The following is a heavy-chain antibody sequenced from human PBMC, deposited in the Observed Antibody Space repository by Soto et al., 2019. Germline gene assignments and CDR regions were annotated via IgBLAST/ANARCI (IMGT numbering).Heavy chain of an antibody. CDR3: ARDRITMVRGVIRGYYYYGMDV. Sequence: SETLSLTCTVSGGSISSGGYYWSWIRQHPGKGLEWNGYIYYSGSTYYNPSLKSRVTISVDTSKNQFSLKLSSVTAADTAVYYCARDRITMVRGVIRGYYYYGMDVWGQGTTVTVSS. D-gene: IGHD3-10*01. J-gene: IGHJ6*02. V-gene: IGHV4-31*03. CDR2: IYYSGST. CDR1: GGSISSGGYY.